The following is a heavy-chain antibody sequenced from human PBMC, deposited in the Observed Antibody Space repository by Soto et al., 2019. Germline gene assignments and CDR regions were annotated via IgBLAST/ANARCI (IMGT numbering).Heavy chain of an antibody. CDR1: GFTFSNYA. CDR2: ISGSGDNT. J-gene: IGHJ4*02. D-gene: IGHD4-17*01. CDR3: AKDPLTVTPYFDY. Sequence: EVQVLESGGGLVQPGGSLRLSCAASGFTFSNYAMSWVRQAPGKGLEWVSTISGSGDNTDYVDSVKGRFTISRDNSKYTLYLQRNILRAEVTAVYYCAKDPLTVTPYFDYWGQGTLVTVSS. V-gene: IGHV3-23*01.